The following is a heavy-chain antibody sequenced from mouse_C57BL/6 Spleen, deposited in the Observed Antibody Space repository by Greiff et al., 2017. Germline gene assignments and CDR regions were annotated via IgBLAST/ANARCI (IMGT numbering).Heavy chain of an antibody. CDR3: ARNYGTRFAY. Sequence: EVQVVESGGDLVKPGGSLKLSCAASGFTFSSYGMSWVRQTPDKRLEWVATISSGGSYTYYPDSVKGRFTISRDNAKNTLYLQMSSLKSEDTAMYYCARNYGTRFAYWGQGTLVTVSA. V-gene: IGHV5-6*01. CDR2: ISSGGSYT. CDR1: GFTFSSYG. J-gene: IGHJ3*01. D-gene: IGHD1-1*01.